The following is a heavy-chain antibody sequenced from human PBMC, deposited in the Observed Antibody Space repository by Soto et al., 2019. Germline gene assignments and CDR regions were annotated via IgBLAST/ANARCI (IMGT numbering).Heavy chain of an antibody. D-gene: IGHD1-1*01. CDR3: ARRLSGPKEEYNAYYFYGLDV. CDR2: IEPSESYT. V-gene: IGHV5-10-1*01. J-gene: IGHJ6*02. Sequence: GESLKISCQGSGYSFTSHWITWVRQTPGKGLEWMGGIEPSESYTNYSPSFQGRATISADRSISTAFLQWSSVEASDTAIYYCARRLSGPKEEYNAYYFYGLDVWGQGTTVTVS. CDR1: GYSFTSHW.